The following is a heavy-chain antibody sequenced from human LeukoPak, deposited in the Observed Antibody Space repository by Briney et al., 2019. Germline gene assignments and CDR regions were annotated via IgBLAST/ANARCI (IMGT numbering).Heavy chain of an antibody. CDR2: IYYSGST. CDR1: GGSISSGGYY. V-gene: IGHV4-31*03. D-gene: IGHD4-17*01. Sequence: SETLSLTCTVSGGSISSGGYYWSWIRQHPGKGLEWIGYIYYSGSTYYNPSLKGRVTISVDTSKNQFSLKLSSVTAADTAVYYCARSTTAPGLLAFDIWGQGTMVTVSS. J-gene: IGHJ3*02. CDR3: ARSTTAPGLLAFDI.